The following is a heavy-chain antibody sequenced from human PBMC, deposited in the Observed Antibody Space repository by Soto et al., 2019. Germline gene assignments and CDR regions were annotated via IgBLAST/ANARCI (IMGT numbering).Heavy chain of an antibody. CDR3: AITIYGLVIRSVAMYY. J-gene: IGHJ4*02. CDR1: GGSISSSSYY. Sequence: QLQLQESGPGLVKPSETLSLTCTVSGGSISSSSYYWGWIRQPPGKGLEWIGSIYYSGSTYYNPSPENRTTVSVDTSENQRSLKLSSVTAPDTAVYYCAITIYGLVIRSVAMYYWGQGTMVTVSS. V-gene: IGHV4-39*01. CDR2: IYYSGST. D-gene: IGHD3-3*01.